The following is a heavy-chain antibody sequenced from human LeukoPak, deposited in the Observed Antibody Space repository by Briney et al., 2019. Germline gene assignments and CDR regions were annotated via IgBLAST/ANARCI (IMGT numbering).Heavy chain of an antibody. CDR3: ARDGGGSGIQYYFDY. CDR1: GFTFSSYG. Sequence: GGSLRLSCAASGFTFSSYGMHWVRQAPGKGLEWVAVIWYDGSNKYYTDSVKGRFTISRDNSKNTLYLQMNSLRAEDMAVYYCARDGGGSGIQYYFDYWGQGTLVTVSS. D-gene: IGHD2-21*01. V-gene: IGHV3-33*01. CDR2: IWYDGSNK. J-gene: IGHJ4*02.